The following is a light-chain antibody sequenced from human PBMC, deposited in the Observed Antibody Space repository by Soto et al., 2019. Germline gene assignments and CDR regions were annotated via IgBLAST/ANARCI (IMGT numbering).Light chain of an antibody. J-gene: IGKJ1*01. V-gene: IGKV3-15*01. Sequence: EIVMTQSPATLSVSPLEIATLSFMASQSVSSKLAWYQQKPGQAPRLLIYGASTRAAGIPARFSGSGSGTEFTLTISSLQSEHFAVYYCQHYNNWPPKTFGQGTKVDIK. CDR3: QHYNNWPPKT. CDR1: QSVSSK. CDR2: GAS.